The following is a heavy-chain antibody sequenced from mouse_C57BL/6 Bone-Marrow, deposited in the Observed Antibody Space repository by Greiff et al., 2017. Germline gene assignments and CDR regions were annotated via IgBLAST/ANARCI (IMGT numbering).Heavy chain of an antibody. Sequence: QVQLQQPGAELVRPGASVKLSCKASGYTFTSYWMDWVKQRPGQGLEWIGNIYPSDSETHYNQKFKDKATLTVDKSSSTAYMKLSSLTSEDSAVYYCAGCPFAYWGQGTLVTVSA. CDR1: GYTFTSYW. CDR3: AGCPFAY. V-gene: IGHV1-61*01. CDR2: IYPSDSET. J-gene: IGHJ3*01.